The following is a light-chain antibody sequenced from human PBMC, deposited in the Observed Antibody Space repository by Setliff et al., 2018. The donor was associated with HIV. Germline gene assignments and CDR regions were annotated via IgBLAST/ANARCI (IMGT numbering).Light chain of an antibody. J-gene: IGLJ2*01. V-gene: IGLV8-61*01. CDR1: SGSVSSSYY. CDR2: STN. Sequence: QTVVTQEPSFAVSPGGTVTLTCGLSSGSVSSSYYPSWYQQTPGQPPRMLIYSTNTRSSRVPDRFSGSILGNKAALTITGAQTDDEADYYCVLYMGSGIAGVGGGTK. CDR3: VLYMGSGIAG.